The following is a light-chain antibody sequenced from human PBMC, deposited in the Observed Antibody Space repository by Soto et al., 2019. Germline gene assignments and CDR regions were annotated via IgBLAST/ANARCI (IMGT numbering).Light chain of an antibody. V-gene: IGKV4-1*01. Sequence: DIVMTQSPDSLAVSLGERATINCKSSQSVLYSSNNKNYLAWYQQKPGQPPKLLIYCASTRESGVPDRFSGSGSGTDFTLTISSLQAEDVAVYYCQQYYSMPLTFGGGTKVEIK. CDR3: QQYYSMPLT. J-gene: IGKJ4*01. CDR2: CAS. CDR1: QSVLYSSNNKNY.